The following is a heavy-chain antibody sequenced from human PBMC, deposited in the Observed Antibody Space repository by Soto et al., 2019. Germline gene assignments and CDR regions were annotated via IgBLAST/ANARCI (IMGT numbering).Heavy chain of an antibody. J-gene: IGHJ4*02. CDR2: MSYAGSNK. Sequence: QVQLVESGGGVVQPGRSLRLSCAASGFTFSSYAMHWVRRAPGKGLEGMAVMSYAGSNKYYADSVKGRFTISRDNSKNSLYLQMNSLRHEDTALYYCARDGGAYWGQGTLVIVSS. V-gene: IGHV3-30-3*01. CDR3: ARDGGAY. D-gene: IGHD3-16*01. CDR1: GFTFSSYA.